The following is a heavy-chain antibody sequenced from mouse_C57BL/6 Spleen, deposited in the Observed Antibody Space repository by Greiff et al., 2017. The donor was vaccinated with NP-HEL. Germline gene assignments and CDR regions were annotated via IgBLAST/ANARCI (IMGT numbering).Heavy chain of an antibody. D-gene: IGHD2-5*01. V-gene: IGHV1-77*01. CDR1: GYTFTDYY. Sequence: VQLQQSGAELVKPGASVKISCKASGYTFTDYYINWVKQRPGQGLEWIGKIGPGSGSTYYNEKFKGKATLTADKSSSTAYMQLSSLTSEDSAVYVCARAPYYSNYVAWFAYWGQGTLVTVSA. CDR2: IGPGSGST. J-gene: IGHJ3*01. CDR3: ARAPYYSNYVAWFAY.